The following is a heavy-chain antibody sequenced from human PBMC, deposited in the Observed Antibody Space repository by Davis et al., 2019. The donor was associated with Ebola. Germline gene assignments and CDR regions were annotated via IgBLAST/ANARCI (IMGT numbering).Heavy chain of an antibody. CDR2: ISTYNDNT. CDR3: ARDRYCSGGSCYSSYYYGMDV. CDR1: GYTFTTYG. D-gene: IGHD2-15*01. Sequence: SVKVSCKASGYTFTTYGISWVRQAPGQGLEWMGWISTYNDNTNYAQKLQGRVTMTTDTSTSTAYMELRSLRSDDTAVYYCARDRYCSGGSCYSSYYYGMDVWGQGTTVTVSS. J-gene: IGHJ6*02. V-gene: IGHV1-18*01.